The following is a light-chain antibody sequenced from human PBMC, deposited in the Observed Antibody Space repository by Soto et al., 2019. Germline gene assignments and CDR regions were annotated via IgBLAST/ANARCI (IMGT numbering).Light chain of an antibody. CDR2: DVN. J-gene: IGLJ7*02. CDR3: TSYASGSSHVV. CDR1: SSDIGGYDY. Sequence: QSALTQPASVSGSPGQSITLSCTGTSSDIGGYDYVSGYQRHTGKAPKLIIYDVNNRPSGVSNRFSGSKSGNTASLTISGLQDEDEADYYCTSYASGSSHVVFGGGTQLTAL. V-gene: IGLV2-14*01.